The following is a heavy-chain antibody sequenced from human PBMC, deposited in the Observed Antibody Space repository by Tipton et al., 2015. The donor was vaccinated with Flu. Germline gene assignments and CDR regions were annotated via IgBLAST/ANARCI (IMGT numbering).Heavy chain of an antibody. Sequence: SLRLSCAASGFPFSDVWMHWVRQAPGKGLEWVGRIKTKSAGETTDYAAPVKGRFTISRDDSKNTLYLQMDSLKTEDTAVYYCTTPGHEPPVDWGQGTLVTVSS. J-gene: IGHJ4*02. CDR2: IKTKSAGETT. CDR1: GFPFSDVW. V-gene: IGHV3-15*01. CDR3: TTPGHEPPVD.